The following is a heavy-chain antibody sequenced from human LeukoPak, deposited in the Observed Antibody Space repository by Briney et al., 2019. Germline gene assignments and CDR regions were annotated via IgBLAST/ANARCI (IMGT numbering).Heavy chain of an antibody. CDR1: GGPFSGYY. V-gene: IGHV4-34*01. Sequence: SETLSLTCAVYGGPFSGYYWSWIRQPPGKGLEWIGEINHSGSTNYNPSLKSRVTISVDTSKNQFSLKLSSVTAADTAVYYCARGGRHSYGPRPFDYWGQGTLVTVSS. CDR3: ARGGRHSYGPRPFDY. J-gene: IGHJ4*02. D-gene: IGHD5-18*01. CDR2: INHSGST.